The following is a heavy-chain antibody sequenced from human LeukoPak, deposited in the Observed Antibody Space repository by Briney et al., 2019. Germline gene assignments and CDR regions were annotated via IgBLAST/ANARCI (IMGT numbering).Heavy chain of an antibody. Sequence: PSETLSLTCTVSGGSISSYYWSWIRQPPGKGLEWTGYIFYSGTTNYNPSLKSRVTVSVATSKNQFSLKLSSVTAADTAVYYCARLPYCTSTTCHRGAFDIWGQGTMVIVSS. J-gene: IGHJ3*02. CDR3: ARLPYCTSTTCHRGAFDI. D-gene: IGHD2-2*01. CDR2: IFYSGTT. CDR1: GGSISSYY. V-gene: IGHV4-59*01.